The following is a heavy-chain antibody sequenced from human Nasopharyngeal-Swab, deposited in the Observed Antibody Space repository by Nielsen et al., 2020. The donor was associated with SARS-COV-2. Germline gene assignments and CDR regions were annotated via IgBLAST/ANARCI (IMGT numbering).Heavy chain of an antibody. V-gene: IGHV4-34*01. Sequence: SETLSLTCAVYGGSFSGYYWSWIRQPPGKGLEWIGEINHSGSTNYNPSLKSRVTISVDTSKNQFSLKLSSVTAADTAVYYCARSGELRFLEWLNTRPDYWGQGTLVTVSS. D-gene: IGHD3-3*01. J-gene: IGHJ4*02. CDR1: GGSFSGYY. CDR3: ARSGELRFLEWLNTRPDY. CDR2: INHSGST.